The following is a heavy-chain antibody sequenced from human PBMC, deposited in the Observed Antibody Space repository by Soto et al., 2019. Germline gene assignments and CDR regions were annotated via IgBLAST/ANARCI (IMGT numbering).Heavy chain of an antibody. CDR2: ILHTGGT. V-gene: IGHV4-30-2*01. Sequence: SETQSLTYAVSGGSIRGGGFSWSWNRQPPGKGLEWIGYILHTGGTQYNPSLKSRVSMSVDKSKNQFSLHLTSVTAADTAVYYCARLQFGEGFDYWGQGALVTVSS. D-gene: IGHD3-10*01. J-gene: IGHJ4*02. CDR3: ARLQFGEGFDY. CDR1: GGSIRGGGFS.